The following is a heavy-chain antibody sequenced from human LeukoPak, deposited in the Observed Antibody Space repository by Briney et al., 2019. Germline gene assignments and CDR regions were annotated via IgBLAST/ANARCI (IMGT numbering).Heavy chain of an antibody. CDR2: INHSGST. V-gene: IGHV4-34*01. CDR3: AVTTERNWSDP. Sequence: SETLSLTCAVYGGSFSGYYWSWIRQPPGKGLEWIGEINHSGSTNYNPSLKSRVTISVDTSKNQFSLKLSSVTAADTAVYYCAVTTERNWSDPWGQGTLVTVSS. CDR1: GGSFSGYY. J-gene: IGHJ5*02. D-gene: IGHD4-17*01.